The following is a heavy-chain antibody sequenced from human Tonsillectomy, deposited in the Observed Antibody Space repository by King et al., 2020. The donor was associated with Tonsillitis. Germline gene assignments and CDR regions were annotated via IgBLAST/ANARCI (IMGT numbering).Heavy chain of an antibody. D-gene: IGHD4-17*01. J-gene: IGHJ4*02. Sequence: QLVQSGAEVKKPGASVKVSCKASGYTFTSYGISWVRQAPGQGLEWMGWINAYNGNTNYAQKLQGRVTMTTETSTSTAYMELRSLRADDTAVYYCAREAQAGSYGDSDLGNWGQGPLVTVSS. CDR3: AREAQAGSYGDSDLGN. V-gene: IGHV1-18*04. CDR1: GYTFTSYG. CDR2: INAYNGNT.